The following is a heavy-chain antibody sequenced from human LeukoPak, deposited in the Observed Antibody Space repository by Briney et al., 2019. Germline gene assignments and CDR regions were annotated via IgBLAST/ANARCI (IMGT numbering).Heavy chain of an antibody. D-gene: IGHD1-26*01. CDR3: ATSRWGRFGY. Sequence: PSETLSLTSAVYGGSFSGYYWSWIRQPPGKGLEWIGEINHSGSTNYNPSLKSRVTISVDTSKNQFSLKLSSVTAADTAVYYCATSRWGRFGYWGQGTLVTVSS. CDR1: GGSFSGYY. CDR2: INHSGST. J-gene: IGHJ4*02. V-gene: IGHV4-34*01.